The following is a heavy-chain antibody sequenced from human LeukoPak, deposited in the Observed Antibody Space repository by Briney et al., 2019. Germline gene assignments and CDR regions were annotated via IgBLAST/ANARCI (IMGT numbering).Heavy chain of an antibody. V-gene: IGHV1-2*02. CDR2: INPSSGGT. CDR3: ARTNLDCKNGVCYDY. J-gene: IGHJ4*02. Sequence: ASVKVSCKASGYTFTGYYMHWVRQAPGQGLEWMGWINPSSGGTNYAQKFQGRVTMTRDTSISTAYMDLRSLRSDDTAVYYCARTNLDCKNGVCYDYWGQGTPVTVSS. CDR1: GYTFTGYY. D-gene: IGHD2-8*01.